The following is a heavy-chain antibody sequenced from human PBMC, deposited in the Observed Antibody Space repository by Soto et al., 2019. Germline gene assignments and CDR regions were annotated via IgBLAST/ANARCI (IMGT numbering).Heavy chain of an antibody. J-gene: IGHJ6*02. V-gene: IGHV2-70*01. CDR2: IDWDEDN. D-gene: IGHD3-10*01. CDR3: ALLMKRVTLFRGVLSYYVDGMDV. Sequence: SGPTLVNPTQTLTLTCTFSGFSLRTSGMCVRWIRQPPGKALEWLALIDWDEDNYYSRSLKTRLTISKDTSKNQVVLAMSNMDSVDTATYYCALLMKRVTLFRGVLSYYVDGMDVWGQGTTVTVSS. CDR1: GFSLRTSGMC.